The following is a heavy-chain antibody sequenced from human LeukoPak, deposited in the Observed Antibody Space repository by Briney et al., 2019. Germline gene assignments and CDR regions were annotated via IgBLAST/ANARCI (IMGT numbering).Heavy chain of an antibody. CDR3: ARARGRWHLLPLDF. CDR1: GFTFSSYA. Sequence: GGSLRLSCAASGFTFSSYAMNWVRQAPGKGLEWLAVISHDGGTKHYADSVKGRFTISRDNSNNSLSLQMNSLSAEDTAVYYCARARGRWHLLPLDFWGQGTLVAVSS. J-gene: IGHJ4*02. V-gene: IGHV3-30*04. CDR2: ISHDGGTK. D-gene: IGHD1-26*01.